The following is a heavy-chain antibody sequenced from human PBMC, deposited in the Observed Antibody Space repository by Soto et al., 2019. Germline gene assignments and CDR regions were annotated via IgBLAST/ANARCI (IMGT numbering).Heavy chain of an antibody. J-gene: IGHJ6*02. CDR3: ASSWYVRVYGMDV. D-gene: IGHD6-13*01. CDR1: GGSISSGDYY. Sequence: SETLSLTCTVSGGSISSGDYYWSWIRQPPGKGLEWIGYIYYSGSTYYNPSLKSRVTISVDTSKNQFSLKLSSVTAADTAVYYCASSWYVRVYGMDVWGQGTTVTVSS. V-gene: IGHV4-30-4*01. CDR2: IYYSGST.